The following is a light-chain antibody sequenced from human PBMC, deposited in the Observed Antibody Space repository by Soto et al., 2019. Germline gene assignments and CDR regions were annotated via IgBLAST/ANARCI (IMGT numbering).Light chain of an antibody. J-gene: IGKJ4*01. CDR3: QQRSSWPLT. Sequence: EIVLTQSPATLSLSPGERATLSCRASQSVSSYLAWYQQKPGQAPRLLIYGASTRATDMPGRFSGSGSGTDFTLTISSLEPEDFAVYFCQQRSSWPLTFGGGTKVDIK. CDR1: QSVSSY. CDR2: GAS. V-gene: IGKV3-11*01.